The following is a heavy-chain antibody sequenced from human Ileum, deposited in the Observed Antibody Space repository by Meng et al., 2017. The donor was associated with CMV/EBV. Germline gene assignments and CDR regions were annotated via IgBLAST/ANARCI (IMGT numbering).Heavy chain of an antibody. D-gene: IGHD6-19*01. CDR2: IIPRVGIP. V-gene: IGHV1-69*04. CDR3: ARGSQVVAGIEDHYLDY. CDR1: GDTSNSHS. J-gene: IGHJ4*02. Sequence: SVKVPCKASGDTSNSHSISWLREVPGQGVEWMGRIIPRVGIPNYIPKFQGKITISADKSTNTAYLEVTSLTSEDTAMYYCARGSQVVAGIEDHYLDYWGQGSLVTVSS.